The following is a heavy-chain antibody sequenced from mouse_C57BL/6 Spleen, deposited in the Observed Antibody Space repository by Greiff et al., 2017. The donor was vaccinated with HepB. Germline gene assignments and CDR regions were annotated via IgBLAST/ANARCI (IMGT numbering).Heavy chain of an antibody. J-gene: IGHJ2*01. D-gene: IGHD1-2*01. Sequence: EVKLQQSGPELVKPGASVKISCKASGYTFTDYYMNWVKQSHGKSLEWIGDINPNNGGTSYNQKFKGKATLTVDKSSSTAYMELRSLTSEDSAVYYCASGGTADFDYWGQGTTLTVSS. CDR1: GYTFTDYY. V-gene: IGHV1-26*01. CDR2: INPNNGGT. CDR3: ASGGTADFDY.